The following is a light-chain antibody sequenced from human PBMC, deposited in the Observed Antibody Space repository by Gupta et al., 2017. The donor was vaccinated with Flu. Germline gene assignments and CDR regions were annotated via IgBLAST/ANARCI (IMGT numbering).Light chain of an antibody. CDR2: GAS. CDR1: QNIDTD. V-gene: IGKV1-39*01. J-gene: IGKJ2*01. Sequence: DIQMTQAPSSLSASVGDRVTITCRASQNIDTDLSWFQQKPGGAPRLLITGASPLRSRVPSRFIGSGSGTAFTLTNSRLQPEDLGIYFSQQAYTFPYVFSQWPKVEIK. CDR3: QQAYTFPYV.